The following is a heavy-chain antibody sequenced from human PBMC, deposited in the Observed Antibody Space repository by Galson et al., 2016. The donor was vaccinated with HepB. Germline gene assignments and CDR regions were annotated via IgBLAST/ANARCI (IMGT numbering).Heavy chain of an antibody. D-gene: IGHD3-10*01. CDR3: AIEGQLWIARFDN. CDR2: IRSKANSYAT. CDR1: GFTFSGSA. Sequence: SLRLSCAASGFTFSGSAMHWVRQASGKGLEWVGRIRSKANSYATAYAASVKGRFTISRGDSKNTAYLHMTSLRAEDTAVYYCAIEGQLWIARFDNWGQGTLVTVPS. J-gene: IGHJ4*02. V-gene: IGHV3-73*01.